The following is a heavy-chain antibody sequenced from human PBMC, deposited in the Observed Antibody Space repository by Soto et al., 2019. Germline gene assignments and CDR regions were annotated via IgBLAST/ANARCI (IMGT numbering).Heavy chain of an antibody. CDR2: ISGSGGST. Sequence: PGGSLRLSCSASGFTFSSYAMSGVRQAPGKGLEWVSAISGSGGSTYYADSVKGRFTISRDNSKNTLYLQMNSLRAEDTAVYYCAKTHYDFWSGYYNYWGQGTLVTVSS. D-gene: IGHD3-3*01. V-gene: IGHV3-23*01. CDR1: GFTFSSYA. J-gene: IGHJ4*02. CDR3: AKTHYDFWSGYYNY.